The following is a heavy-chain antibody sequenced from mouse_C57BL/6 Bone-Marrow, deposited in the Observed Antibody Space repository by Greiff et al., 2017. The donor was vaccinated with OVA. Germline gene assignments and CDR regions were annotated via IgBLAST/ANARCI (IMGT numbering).Heavy chain of an antibody. CDR2: ISSGGDYI. Sequence: EVHLVESGEGLVKPGGSLKLSCAASGFTFSSYAMSWVRQTPEKRLEWVAYISSGGDYIYYADTVKGRFTISRDNARNTLYLQMSSLKSEDTAMYYCTRDLYYYGSSYWFAYWGQGTLVTVSA. D-gene: IGHD1-1*01. J-gene: IGHJ3*01. CDR3: TRDLYYYGSSYWFAY. CDR1: GFTFSSYA. V-gene: IGHV5-9-1*02.